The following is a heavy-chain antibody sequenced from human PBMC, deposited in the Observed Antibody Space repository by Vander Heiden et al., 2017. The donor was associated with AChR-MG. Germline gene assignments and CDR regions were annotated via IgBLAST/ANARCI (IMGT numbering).Heavy chain of an antibody. J-gene: IGHJ5*02. CDR2: IIPIFGRA. CDR3: ARVGIVVGTAINCFDP. Sequence: QVQLVQSGAEVKKPGSSVKVSCKAPGLTFSSYAISWVRQAPGQGLEWMGGIIPIFGRANYAQKFQGRVTITADKSTSTAYMELSSLRSEDTAVYYCARVGIVVGTAINCFDPWGQGTLVTVSS. V-gene: IGHV1-69*06. CDR1: GLTFSSYA. D-gene: IGHD2-21*02.